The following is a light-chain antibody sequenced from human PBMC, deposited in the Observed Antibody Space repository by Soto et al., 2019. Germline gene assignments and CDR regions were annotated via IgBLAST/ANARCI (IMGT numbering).Light chain of an antibody. J-gene: IGKJ4*01. CDR3: QQGYSPLLT. V-gene: IGKV1-39*01. Sequence: DIQMTQSPSSLSASVGDRVTLTCRASQSLSKYLNWYQVKSGKGPKLLIYGTSTLQSGVPSRFSGSGSGTHFTLTISNLQPEDFAVYYCQQGYSPLLTFGGGTRVEIK. CDR1: QSLSKY. CDR2: GTS.